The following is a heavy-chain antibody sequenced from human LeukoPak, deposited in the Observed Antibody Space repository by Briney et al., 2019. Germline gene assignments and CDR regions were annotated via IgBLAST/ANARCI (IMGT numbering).Heavy chain of an antibody. J-gene: IGHJ6*02. Sequence: KPSETLSLTCAVSGGSISSSNWWSWVRQPPGKGLEWIGEIYDSGSTNYNPSLKSRVTISVDKSKNQFSLKLSSVTAADTAVYYCARVSRDTAMVSGFYYYYYGMDVWGQGTTVTVSS. CDR3: ARVSRDTAMVSGFYYYYYGMDV. D-gene: IGHD5-18*01. CDR2: IYDSGST. CDR1: GGSISSSNW. V-gene: IGHV4-4*02.